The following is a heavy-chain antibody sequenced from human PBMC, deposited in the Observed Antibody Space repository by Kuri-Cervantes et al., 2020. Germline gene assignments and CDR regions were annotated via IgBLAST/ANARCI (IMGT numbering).Heavy chain of an antibody. D-gene: IGHD2-21*01. CDR2: INHSGST. J-gene: IGHJ4*02. CDR1: GGSISSSSYY. Sequence: SETLSLTCTVSGGSISSSSYYWGWIRQPPGKGLEWIGEINHSGSTNYNPSLKSRVTISVDTSKNQFSLKLSSVTAADTAVYYCARGSIRGHFDYWGQGTLVTVSS. V-gene: IGHV4-39*01. CDR3: ARGSIRGHFDY.